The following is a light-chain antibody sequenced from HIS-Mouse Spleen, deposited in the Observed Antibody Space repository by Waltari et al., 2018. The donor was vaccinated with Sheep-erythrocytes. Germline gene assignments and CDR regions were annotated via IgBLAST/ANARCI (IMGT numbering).Light chain of an antibody. CDR2: GAS. CDR3: QQYGSSPLFT. J-gene: IGKJ3*01. CDR1: QSVSSSY. Sequence: EIVLTQSPGTLSLSPGERATLSCRASQSVSSSYLAWYQQKPGQAPRLLIYGASSRATGIPERFSGSGSGTDFTLTISRLEPEDFAVYYFQQYGSSPLFTFGPGTKVDIK. V-gene: IGKV3-20*01.